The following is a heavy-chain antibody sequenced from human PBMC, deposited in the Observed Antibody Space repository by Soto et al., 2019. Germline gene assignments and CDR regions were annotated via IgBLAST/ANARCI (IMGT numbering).Heavy chain of an antibody. J-gene: IGHJ6*02. V-gene: IGHV2-5*02. CDR1: GFSLTTSGVG. D-gene: IGHD4-4*01. CDR3: AHRPTVRYYYGMDV. Sequence: QITLKESGPSLVKPTQTLTLTCTFSGFSLTTSGVGVAWIRQPPGQALEWLGLIYWDDDKRYSPSLKSRLTITKDTSKNQVVLTMTNVDPVDTATYYCAHRPTVRYYYGMDVWGQWTTVTVSS. CDR2: IYWDDDK.